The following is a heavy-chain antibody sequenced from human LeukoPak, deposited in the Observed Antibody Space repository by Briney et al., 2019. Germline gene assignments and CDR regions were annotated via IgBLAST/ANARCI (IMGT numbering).Heavy chain of an antibody. Sequence: GGSLRLSCAASGFTVSSNYMTWVRQAPGKGLEWVSFIYSGGRTYYADSVKGRFTFSRDNSKNTLYLQMNSLRAEDAAVYYCTRGGIADAFDIWGQGTMVTVSS. J-gene: IGHJ3*02. CDR3: TRGGIADAFDI. CDR2: IYSGGRT. CDR1: GFTVSSNY. D-gene: IGHD3-10*01. V-gene: IGHV3-53*01.